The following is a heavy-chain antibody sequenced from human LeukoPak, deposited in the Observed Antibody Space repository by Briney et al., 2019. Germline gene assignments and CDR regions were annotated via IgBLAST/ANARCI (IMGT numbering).Heavy chain of an antibody. CDR3: ARDRGYSSGWYRVGYYYYYGMDV. CDR1: GYTFTSYG. J-gene: IGHJ6*02. V-gene: IGHV1-18*01. D-gene: IGHD6-19*01. CDR2: ISAYNGNT. Sequence: GASVKVSCKASGYTFTSYGISWVRQAPGQGLEWMGWISAYNGNTNYAQKLQGRVTMTTDTSTSTANMELRSLRSDDTAVYYCARDRGYSSGWYRVGYYYYYGMDVWGQGTTVTVSS.